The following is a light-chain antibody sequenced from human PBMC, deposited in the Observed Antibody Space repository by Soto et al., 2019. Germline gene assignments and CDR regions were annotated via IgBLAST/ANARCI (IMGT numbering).Light chain of an antibody. Sequence: ELVMTQSPATLSVSPGERATLSCRASQSVSSNLAWYQQKPGQAPRLVIYGASTRATGIPARFSGSGRGSGTDFTLTISSLHPEDFAVYYCLQDYHLPITFGQGTRLEI. J-gene: IGKJ5*01. CDR3: LQDYHLPIT. CDR2: GAS. CDR1: QSVSSN. V-gene: IGKV3D-15*02.